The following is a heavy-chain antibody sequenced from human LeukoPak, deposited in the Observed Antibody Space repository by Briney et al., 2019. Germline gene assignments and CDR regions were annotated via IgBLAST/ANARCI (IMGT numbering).Heavy chain of an antibody. J-gene: IGHJ5*02. D-gene: IGHD1-26*01. V-gene: IGHV4-59*08. CDR2: IYYSGST. CDR1: GGSISSYY. Sequence: SETLSLTCTVSGGSISSYYWSWIRQPPGKGLEWIGYIYYSGSTYYNPSLKSRVTISVDTSKNQFSLKLSSVTAADTAVYYCARYPVQWELLFDWFDPWGQGTLVTVSS. CDR3: ARYPVQWELLFDWFDP.